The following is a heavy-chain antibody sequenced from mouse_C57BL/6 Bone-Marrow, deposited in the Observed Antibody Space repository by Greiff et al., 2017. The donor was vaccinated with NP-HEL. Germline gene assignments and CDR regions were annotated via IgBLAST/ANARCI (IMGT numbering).Heavy chain of an antibody. Sequence: EVKLLESGPELVKPGASVKMSCKASGYTFTDYNMHWVKQSHGKSLEWIGDINPNNGGTSYNQKFKGKATLTVNKSSSTAYMELRSLTSEDSAGYYCARLTAGRGYWGQGTSVTVSS. V-gene: IGHV1-22*01. J-gene: IGHJ4*01. D-gene: IGHD4-1*01. CDR3: ARLTAGRGY. CDR2: INPNNGGT. CDR1: GYTFTDYN.